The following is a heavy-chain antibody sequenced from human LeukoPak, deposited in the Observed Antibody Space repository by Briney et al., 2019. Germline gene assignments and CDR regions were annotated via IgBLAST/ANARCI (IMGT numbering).Heavy chain of an antibody. CDR2: INPNSGGT. CDR1: GYAFTGYY. J-gene: IGHJ5*02. V-gene: IGHV1-2*06. Sequence: ASVKVSCKASGYAFTGYYMHWVRQAPGQGLEWMGRINPNSGGTNYAQKFQGRVTMTRDTSISTAYMELSRLRSDDTAVYYCASGGPGRDSFGGVIVWFDPWGQGTLVTVSS. D-gene: IGHD3-16*02. CDR3: ASGGPGRDSFGGVIVWFDP.